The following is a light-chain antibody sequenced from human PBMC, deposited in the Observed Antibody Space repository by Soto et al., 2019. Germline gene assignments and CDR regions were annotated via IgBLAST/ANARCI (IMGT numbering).Light chain of an antibody. CDR3: STWDDKLSTGL. CDR1: NSNVGSNF. CDR2: RDN. Sequence: QLVLTQPHSASGTPGQRVTISCSGGNSNVGSNFVNWYQQLPGMAPKLLVYRDNQRPSGVPDRFSAAKSGSSASLAISGLQSEDEADYHCSTWDDKLSTGLFGGGTKVTVL. V-gene: IGLV1-44*01. J-gene: IGLJ3*02.